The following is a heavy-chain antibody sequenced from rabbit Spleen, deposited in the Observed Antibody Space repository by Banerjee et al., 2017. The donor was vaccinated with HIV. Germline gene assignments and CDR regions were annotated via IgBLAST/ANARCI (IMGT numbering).Heavy chain of an antibody. CDR2: IDAGSSTFT. CDR1: GVSFSMSSY. J-gene: IGHJ6*01. Sequence: QSLEESGGDLVKPGASLTLTCTASGVSFSMSSYMCWVRQAPGKGLEWIACIDAGSSTFTYYATWAKGRFTISKTSSTTVTLQMTRLTAADTATYFCARDTSSSFSSYGMDLWGPGDPRHRL. D-gene: IGHD1-1*01. V-gene: IGHV1S40*01. CDR3: ARDTSSSFSSYGMDL.